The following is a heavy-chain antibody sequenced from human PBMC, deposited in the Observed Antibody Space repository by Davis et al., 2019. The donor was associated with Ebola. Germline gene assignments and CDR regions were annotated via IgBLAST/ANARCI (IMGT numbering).Heavy chain of an antibody. CDR2: ISYDGNNK. CDR3: ARGSLSQFEPLDY. D-gene: IGHD1-26*01. CDR1: GFTFSSYA. Sequence: GGSLRLSCAASGFTFSSYAMHWVRQAPGKGLEWVALISYDGNNKYYADSVKGRFTISRDNSKNTLFLQMNSLRGEDTAVYYCARGSLSQFEPLDYWGQGTLVTVSS. V-gene: IGHV3-30-3*01. J-gene: IGHJ4*02.